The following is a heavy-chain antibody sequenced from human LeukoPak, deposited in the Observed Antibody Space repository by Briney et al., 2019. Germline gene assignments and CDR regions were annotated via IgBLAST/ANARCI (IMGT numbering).Heavy chain of an antibody. CDR3: ARDGFGTGSN. CDR1: GLTSSNYW. Sequence: GGSLRLSCAASGLTSSNYWMDWVSQAPGKGLEWVANIKQDGSEKNYVDSVKGRFIISRDNVKNSLYLQMNTLRADDTAVYYCARDGFGTGSNWGQGTLVTVSS. J-gene: IGHJ4*02. CDR2: IKQDGSEK. V-gene: IGHV3-7*03. D-gene: IGHD3-16*01.